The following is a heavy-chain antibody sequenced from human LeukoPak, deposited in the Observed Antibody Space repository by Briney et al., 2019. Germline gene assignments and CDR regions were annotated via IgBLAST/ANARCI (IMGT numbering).Heavy chain of an antibody. Sequence: ASVKVSCEASGYTFTNYEINWVRQGTGQGLEWLGWMNPSSGNTGYAQKFQGRVTMTRDTSISTAYMELSSLRSEDTAVYYCARPFDYGAAFDIWGQGTLVTVSS. D-gene: IGHD4-17*01. CDR2: MNPSSGNT. J-gene: IGHJ3*02. CDR1: GYTFTNYE. CDR3: ARPFDYGAAFDI. V-gene: IGHV1-8*01.